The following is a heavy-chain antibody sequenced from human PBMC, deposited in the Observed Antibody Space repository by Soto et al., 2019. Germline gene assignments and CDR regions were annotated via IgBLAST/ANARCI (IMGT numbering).Heavy chain of an antibody. V-gene: IGHV3-33*01. CDR2: IVNDGGDR. CDR3: ARDDDYEANGLDY. D-gene: IGHD4-17*01. J-gene: IGHJ4*02. CDR1: GFTFSRYG. Sequence: TGGSLRLSCVGSGFTFSRYGMHWLRQAPGEGLEWMAVIVNDGGDRDYAASVAGRFTISRDNSKNTLYLQMDNLGVDDTAMYYCARDDDYEANGLDYWGQGTLVTVSS.